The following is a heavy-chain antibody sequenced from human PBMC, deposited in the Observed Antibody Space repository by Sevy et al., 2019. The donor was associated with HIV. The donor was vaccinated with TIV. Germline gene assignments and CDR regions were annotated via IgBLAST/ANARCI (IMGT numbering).Heavy chain of an antibody. Sequence: QLGGSLRLSCAAAGFTFNSHAMTWVRQAPGKGLEWVAAISGSGESTYYAGAVKGRFTISRDNSKNTLYLQMNSLRAEDTAVYYCAKSSLPYGDYHFDQWGQGTLVTVSS. J-gene: IGHJ4*02. CDR3: AKSSLPYGDYHFDQ. D-gene: IGHD4-17*01. CDR1: GFTFNSHA. V-gene: IGHV3-23*01. CDR2: ISGSGEST.